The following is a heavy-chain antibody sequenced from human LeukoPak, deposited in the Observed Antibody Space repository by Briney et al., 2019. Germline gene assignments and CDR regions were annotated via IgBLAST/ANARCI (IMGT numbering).Heavy chain of an antibody. D-gene: IGHD1-1*01. CDR3: ARGWNWNRPYYFDY. CDR1: GFSISSGYY. Sequence: PSESLLLTCAVSGFSISSGYYWDWIRQPPGKGLEWIGSIYHSGSTYYNPSLKSRVTISVDTSKNQFSLKLSSVTAADTAVYYCARGWNWNRPYYFDYWGQGTMVTVSS. CDR2: IYHSGST. J-gene: IGHJ4*02. V-gene: IGHV4-38-2*01.